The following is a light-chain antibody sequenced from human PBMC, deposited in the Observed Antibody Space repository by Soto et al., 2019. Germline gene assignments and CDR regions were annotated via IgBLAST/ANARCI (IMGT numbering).Light chain of an antibody. CDR1: QSVRSSY. V-gene: IGKV3-20*01. J-gene: IGKJ1*01. CDR3: QQYGSSRWT. Sequence: ETVLTQSPGTLSLSPGERATLSCRASQSVRSSYLAWYQQKPGQAPRLLIYGASSRATGIPDRFSGSGSGTDFTLTISRLEPEDFAVYFCQQYGSSRWTFGQGTKVEIK. CDR2: GAS.